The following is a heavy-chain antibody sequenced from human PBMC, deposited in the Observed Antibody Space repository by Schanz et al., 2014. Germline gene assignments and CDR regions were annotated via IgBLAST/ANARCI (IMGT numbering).Heavy chain of an antibody. D-gene: IGHD5-18*01. V-gene: IGHV1-69*04. CDR1: GGTFSSFG. Sequence: VQLEQSGAEVKKPGSSVKVSCKALGGTFSSFGINWVRQAPGQGLEWMGRIIPSLGLAKYEQKFQDKVTITADTSTTTAYMELRSLRSDDTALYYCTRGGYSYALSAFDIWGQGTLVTVSS. J-gene: IGHJ4*02. CDR3: TRGGYSYALSAFDI. CDR2: IIPSLGLA.